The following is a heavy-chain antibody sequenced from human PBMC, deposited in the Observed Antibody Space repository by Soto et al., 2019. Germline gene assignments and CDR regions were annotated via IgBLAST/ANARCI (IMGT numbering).Heavy chain of an antibody. V-gene: IGHV1-69*13. CDR1: GGTFSSYA. CDR3: ARGGGITMIVVVPKGGAFDI. Sequence: ASVKVSCKASGGTFSSYAISWVRQAPGQGLEWMGGIIPIFGTANYAQKFQGRVTITADESTSTAYMELSSLRSEDTAVYYCARGGGITMIVVVPKGGAFDIWRQGTMVTVSS. J-gene: IGHJ3*02. CDR2: IIPIFGTA. D-gene: IGHD3-22*01.